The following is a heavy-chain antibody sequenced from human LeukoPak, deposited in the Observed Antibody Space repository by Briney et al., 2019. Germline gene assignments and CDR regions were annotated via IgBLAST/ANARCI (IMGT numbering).Heavy chain of an antibody. J-gene: IGHJ3*02. CDR1: GFTFSSYG. CDR2: ISYDGSNK. CDR3: ARAYSSGWHDAFDI. Sequence: GGSLRLSCAASGFTFSSYGMHWVRQAPGKGLEWVAVISYDGSNKYYADSVKGRFTISRDNSKNTLYLQMNSLRAEDTAVYYCARAYSSGWHDAFDIWGQGTMVTVSS. D-gene: IGHD6-19*01. V-gene: IGHV3-30*03.